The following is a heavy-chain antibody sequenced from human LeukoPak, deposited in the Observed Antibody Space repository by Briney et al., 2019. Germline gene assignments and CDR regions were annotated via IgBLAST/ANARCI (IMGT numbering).Heavy chain of an antibody. CDR3: AKEGAKGGIAAAGTGD. D-gene: IGHD6-13*01. J-gene: IGHJ4*02. Sequence: TGGSLRLSCAATGFTFSTYAMSWVRQAPGKGLEWVSAISGSGGSTYYADSVKGRFTISRDNSKNTLYLQMNSLRAEDTAVYYCAKEGAKGGIAAAGTGDWGQGTLVTVSS. V-gene: IGHV3-23*01. CDR1: GFTFSTYA. CDR2: ISGSGGST.